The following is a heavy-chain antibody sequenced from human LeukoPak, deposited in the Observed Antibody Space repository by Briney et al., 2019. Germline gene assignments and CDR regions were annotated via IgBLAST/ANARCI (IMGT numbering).Heavy chain of an antibody. CDR3: ARAPLTNIAAAGTNYYYGMDV. Sequence: GGSLRLSCAASGFTFSSYSMNWVRQAPGKGLEWVSSISSSSYIYYADSVKGRFTISRDNAKNSLYLQMNSLRAEDTAVYYCARAPLTNIAAAGTNYYYGMDVWGQGTTVTVSS. CDR1: GFTFSSYS. J-gene: IGHJ6*02. D-gene: IGHD6-13*01. V-gene: IGHV3-21*01. CDR2: ISSSSYI.